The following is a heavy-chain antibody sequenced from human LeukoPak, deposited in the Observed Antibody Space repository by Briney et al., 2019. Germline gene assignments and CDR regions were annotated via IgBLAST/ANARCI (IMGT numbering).Heavy chain of an antibody. V-gene: IGHV1-18*01. J-gene: IGHJ4*02. CDR2: ISAYNGNT. CDR1: GYTFTSYG. D-gene: IGHD5-18*01. Sequence: ASLRVSCKASGYTFTSYGISWVRQAPGQGLEWMGWISAYNGNTNYAQKLQGRVTMTTDTSTSTAYMELRSLRSDDTAMFYCARQVDTTMALPDYWDQGTLVTVSS. CDR3: ARQVDTTMALPDY.